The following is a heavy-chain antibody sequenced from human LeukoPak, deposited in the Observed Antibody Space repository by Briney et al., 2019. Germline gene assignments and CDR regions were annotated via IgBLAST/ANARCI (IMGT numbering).Heavy chain of an antibody. Sequence: SETLSLTCTVSGGSISYYYWSWIRQPPGKGLEWIGYISYSGSTNYNPSLKSRVTISVDTSKNQFSLKLSSMTAADTAVYYCASSEKDEVLRFLEWSPGFDYWGQGTLVTVSS. CDR1: GGSISYYY. CDR3: ASSEKDEVLRFLEWSPGFDY. CDR2: ISYSGST. V-gene: IGHV4-59*08. D-gene: IGHD3-3*01. J-gene: IGHJ4*02.